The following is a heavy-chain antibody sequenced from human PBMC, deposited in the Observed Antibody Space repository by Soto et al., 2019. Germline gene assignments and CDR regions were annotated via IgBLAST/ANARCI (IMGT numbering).Heavy chain of an antibody. CDR2: ISYDGSNK. J-gene: IGHJ4*02. V-gene: IGHV3-30-3*01. Sequence: QVQLVESGGGVVQPGRSLRLSCAASGFTFSSYAMHWVRQAPGKGLEWVAVISYDGSNKYYADSVKGRFTISRDNSKNTLYLQMISLRAEDTAVYHCARDLDEGSGGAVYYFDYWGQGTLVAVSS. D-gene: IGHD3-10*01. CDR3: ARDLDEGSGGAVYYFDY. CDR1: GFTFSSYA.